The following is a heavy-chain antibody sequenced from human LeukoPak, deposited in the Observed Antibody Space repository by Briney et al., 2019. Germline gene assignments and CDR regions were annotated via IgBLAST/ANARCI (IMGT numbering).Heavy chain of an antibody. CDR1: GGSFSGYY. CDR3: ARGGGYRGSNQRETFDY. CDR2: INHSGST. D-gene: IGHD5-12*01. V-gene: IGHV4-34*01. J-gene: IGHJ4*02. Sequence: SETLSLTCAVYGGSFSGYYWSWIRQPPGKGLEWIGEINHSGSTNYNPSLKSRVTISVDTSKNQFSLKLSSVTAADTAVYYCARGGGYRGSNQRETFDYWGQGTLVTVSS.